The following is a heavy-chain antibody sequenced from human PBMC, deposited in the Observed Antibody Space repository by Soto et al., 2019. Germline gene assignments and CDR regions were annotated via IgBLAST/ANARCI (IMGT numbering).Heavy chain of an antibody. J-gene: IGHJ6*01. D-gene: IGHD3-3*01. CDR2: IIPIFGTA. Sequence: QVQLVQSGAEVKTPGSSVKVSCTASGGTFSNYAISWVRQAPGHGLEWMGGIIPIFGTAHYSQKFQGRVTIPADESTSSACKVLINLRSEDTDVYYCFLATIFERPGEYYYYYGMDVCGQGTTVTVST. CDR3: FLATIFERPGEYYYYYGMDV. V-gene: IGHV1-69*01. CDR1: GGTFSNYA.